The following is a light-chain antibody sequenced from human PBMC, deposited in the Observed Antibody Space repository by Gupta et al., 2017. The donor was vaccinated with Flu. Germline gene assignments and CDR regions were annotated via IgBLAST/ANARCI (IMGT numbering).Light chain of an antibody. Sequence: ERATLSCRASQSVSSYVAWYQQKPGQDPRLLIYDASNRATGIPARFSGSGSGTDVTLTISSLEPEDFAVYYCQQRSNWPSITFGQGTRLEIK. CDR2: DAS. J-gene: IGKJ5*01. V-gene: IGKV3-11*01. CDR3: QQRSNWPSIT. CDR1: QSVSSY.